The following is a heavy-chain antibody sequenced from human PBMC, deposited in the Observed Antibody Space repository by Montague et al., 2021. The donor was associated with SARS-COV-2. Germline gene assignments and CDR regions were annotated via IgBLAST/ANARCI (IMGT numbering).Heavy chain of an antibody. CDR1: GFTFSSYG. J-gene: IGHJ6*02. Sequence: SLRLSCAASGFTFSSYGMHRVRQAPGKGLEWVAVISYDGSNKYYADSVKGRFTISRDNSKNTLYLQMNSLRAEDTAVYYCARDPKYYDILTGYLIARSYYYYYGMDVWGQGTTVTVSS. D-gene: IGHD3-9*01. V-gene: IGHV3-33*05. CDR2: ISYDGSNK. CDR3: ARDPKYYDILTGYLIARSYYYYYGMDV.